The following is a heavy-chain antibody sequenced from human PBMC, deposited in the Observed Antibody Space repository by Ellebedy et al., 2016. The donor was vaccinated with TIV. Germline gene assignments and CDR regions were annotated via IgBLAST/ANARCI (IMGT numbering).Heavy chain of an antibody. CDR3: ARGPVLYNFDAFDI. J-gene: IGHJ3*02. V-gene: IGHV4-38-2*02. CDR2: IYYTGTT. D-gene: IGHD1-1*01. CDR1: GYSISSGYY. Sequence: SETLSFTCTVSGYSISSGYYWGWIRQPPGKGLEWLASIYYTGTTYYTTSLKSRVTISVDTSKNQLSLKLTSVTAPDTAVYYCARGPVLYNFDAFDIWGQGTVVTVSS.